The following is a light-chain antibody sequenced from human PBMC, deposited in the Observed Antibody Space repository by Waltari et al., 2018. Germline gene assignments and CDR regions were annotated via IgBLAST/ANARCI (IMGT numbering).Light chain of an antibody. CDR1: QSLDSFY. J-gene: IGKJ1*01. Sequence: EIVLTKSPGTLSLSPGDRATLSCRASQSLDSFYLAWYQHKPGQAPRLLIYGSSSRATGIPDRFSGSGSGTDFTLTISRLEPEDFAVYYCQQYDNSPVTFGHGTKVEIK. CDR2: GSS. CDR3: QQYDNSPVT. V-gene: IGKV3-20*01.